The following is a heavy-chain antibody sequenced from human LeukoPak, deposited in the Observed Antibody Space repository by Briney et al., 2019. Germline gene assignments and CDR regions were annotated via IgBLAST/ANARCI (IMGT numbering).Heavy chain of an antibody. CDR3: ANPIGTASMLDY. J-gene: IGHJ4*02. Sequence: GGSLRLSCAASEFTFSSYGMHWVRQAPGKGLEWVAVISYDETNKYYADSVKGRFTISRDNSKHTLYLQMNSLIAEAPAVSYFANPIGTASMLDYWGQGTRVTVSS. V-gene: IGHV3-30*18. D-gene: IGHD5-18*01. CDR2: ISYDETNK. CDR1: EFTFSSYG.